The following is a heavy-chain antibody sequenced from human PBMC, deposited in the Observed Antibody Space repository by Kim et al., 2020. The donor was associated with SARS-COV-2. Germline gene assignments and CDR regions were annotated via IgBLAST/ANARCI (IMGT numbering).Heavy chain of an antibody. Sequence: SETLSLTCTVSGGSISSSSYYWGWIRQPPGKGLEWIGSIYYSGSTYYNPSLKSRVTISVDTSKNQFSLKLSSVTAADTAVYYCARLRSRAWVRVWGQGTMVTVSS. D-gene: IGHD3-16*01. CDR3: ARLRSRAWVRV. CDR1: GGSISSSSYY. J-gene: IGHJ3*01. V-gene: IGHV4-39*01. CDR2: IYYSGST.